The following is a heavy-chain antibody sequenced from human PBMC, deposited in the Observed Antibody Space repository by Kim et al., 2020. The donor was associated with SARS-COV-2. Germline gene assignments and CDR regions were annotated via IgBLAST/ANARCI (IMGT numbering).Heavy chain of an antibody. V-gene: IGHV1-46*01. J-gene: IGHJ4*02. Sequence: AQKFQGRVTMTRDTATSTVYMELSSLRSEDTAVYYCAGDRDYGEVSTFDYWGQGTLVTVSS. CDR3: AGDRDYGEVSTFDY. D-gene: IGHD4-17*01.